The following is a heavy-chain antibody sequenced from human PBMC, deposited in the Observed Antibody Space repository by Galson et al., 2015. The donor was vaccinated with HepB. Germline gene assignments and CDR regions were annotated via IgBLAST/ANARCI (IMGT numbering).Heavy chain of an antibody. V-gene: IGHV3-11*06. Sequence: SLRLSCAASGFTFSDYYMSWIRQAPGKGLEWVSYISSSSSYTNYADSVKGRFTISRDNAKNSLYLQMNSLRAEDTAVYYCARLFVPDPPLYGSGSYLHDGWFDPWGQGTLVTVSS. CDR1: GFTFSDYY. D-gene: IGHD3-10*01. J-gene: IGHJ5*02. CDR3: ARLFVPDPPLYGSGSYLHDGWFDP. CDR2: ISSSSSYT.